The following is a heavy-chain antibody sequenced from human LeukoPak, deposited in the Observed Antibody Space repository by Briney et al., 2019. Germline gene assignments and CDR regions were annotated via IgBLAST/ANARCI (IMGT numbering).Heavy chain of an antibody. D-gene: IGHD5-18*01. CDR3: ARGRIQHDY. CDR2: LYYSGST. CDR1: GGSISSSSYY. V-gene: IGHV4-39*01. J-gene: IGHJ4*02. Sequence: SETLSLTCTVSGGSISSSSYYWGWIRQPPGKGLEWIGNLYYSGSTYYNPSLKSRVTISVDTSKNQFSLKLSSVTAADTAVYYCARGRIQHDYWGQGTLVTVSS.